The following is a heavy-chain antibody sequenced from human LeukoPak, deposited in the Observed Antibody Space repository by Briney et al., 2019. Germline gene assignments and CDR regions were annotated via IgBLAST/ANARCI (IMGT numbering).Heavy chain of an antibody. Sequence: GESLRIFCWGSGYSFTSYWISWGRQMPGPGLEWMGRIGPSYSYTSYSQSFQRHVTISADKYISTAYLQLRRLKASATAMYYCSRLGAYYYGSGSVDYWGQGTLVTVSS. CDR1: GYSFTSYW. V-gene: IGHV5-10-1*01. J-gene: IGHJ4*02. CDR3: SRLGAYYYGSGSVDY. D-gene: IGHD3-10*01. CDR2: IGPSYSYT.